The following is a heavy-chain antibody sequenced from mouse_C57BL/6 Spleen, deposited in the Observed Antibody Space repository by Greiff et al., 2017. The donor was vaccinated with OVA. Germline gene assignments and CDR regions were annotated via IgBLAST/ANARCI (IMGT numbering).Heavy chain of an antibody. CDR2: IDPSDSYT. CDR1: GYTFTSYW. Sequence: QVQLQQPGAELVMPGASVKLSCKASGYTFTSYWMHWVKQRPGQGLEWIGEIDPSDSYTNYNQKFKGKSTLTVDKSSRTAYMQLSSLTSEDSAVYYCAKLRQGENFDYWGQGTTLTVSS. J-gene: IGHJ2*01. CDR3: AKLRQGENFDY. V-gene: IGHV1-69*01. D-gene: IGHD4-1*01.